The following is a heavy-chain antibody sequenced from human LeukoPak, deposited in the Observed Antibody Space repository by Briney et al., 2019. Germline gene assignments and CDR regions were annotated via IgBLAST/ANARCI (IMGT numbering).Heavy chain of an antibody. CDR3: ARRHYDFWSGYPFDY. V-gene: IGHV4-59*08. J-gene: IGHJ4*02. CDR1: GGSISSYY. Sequence: SETLSLTCTVSGGSISSYYWSWIRQPPGKGLEWIGYIYYSGSTNYNPSLKSRVTISVDTSKNQFSLKLSSVTAADTAVYYCARRHYDFWSGYPFDYWGQGTLVTVSS. CDR2: IYYSGST. D-gene: IGHD3-3*01.